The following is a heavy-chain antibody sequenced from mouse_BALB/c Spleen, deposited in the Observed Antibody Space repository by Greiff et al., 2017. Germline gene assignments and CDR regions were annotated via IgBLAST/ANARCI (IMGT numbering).Heavy chain of an antibody. CDR3: TSRDLAWFAY. J-gene: IGHJ3*01. Sequence: EVQLQQSGTVLARPGASVKMSCKASGYSFTSYWMHWVKQRPGQGLEWIGAIYPGNSDTSYNQKFKGKAKLTAVTSASTAYMELSSLTNEDSAVYSCTSRDLAWFAYWGQGTLVTVSA. V-gene: IGHV1-5*01. CDR1: GYSFTSYW. D-gene: IGHD3-3*01. CDR2: IYPGNSDT.